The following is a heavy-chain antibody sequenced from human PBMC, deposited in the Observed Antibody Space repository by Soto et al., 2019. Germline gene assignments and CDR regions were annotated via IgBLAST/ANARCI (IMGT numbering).Heavy chain of an antibody. CDR1: GFTFSSYG. D-gene: IGHD1-1*01. J-gene: IGHJ6*03. CDR2: ISYEGSNK. V-gene: IGHV3-30*18. CDR3: AKEGYNWNDHAGYYYMDV. Sequence: QVQLVESGGGVVQPGRSLRLSCAASGFTFSSYGMHWVRQAPGKGLEGGAVISYEGSNKYYADSVKGRFTISRDNSKNTLYLQMNSLRAEDTAVYYCAKEGYNWNDHAGYYYMDVWGKGTTVTVSS.